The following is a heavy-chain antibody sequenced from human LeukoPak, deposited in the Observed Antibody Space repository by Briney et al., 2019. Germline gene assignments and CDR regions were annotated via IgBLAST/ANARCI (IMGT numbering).Heavy chain of an antibody. D-gene: IGHD3-10*01. CDR1: GYTFTGYY. Sequence: GASVKVSCKASGYTFTGYYMHWVRQAPGQGPEWMGWINLNSGGTNYPQNFQGRVTMTRDTSISIAYMELSRLRSDDTAVYYCVRVRKFYYGSGSYPDAFDIWGQGTMVTVSS. CDR3: VRVRKFYYGSGSYPDAFDI. CDR2: INLNSGGT. V-gene: IGHV1-2*02. J-gene: IGHJ3*02.